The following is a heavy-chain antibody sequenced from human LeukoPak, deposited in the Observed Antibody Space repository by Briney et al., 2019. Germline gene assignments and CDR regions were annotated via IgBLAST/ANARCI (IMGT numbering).Heavy chain of an antibody. D-gene: IGHD6-6*01. CDR3: ARDSSAGAFDI. V-gene: IGHV4-30-2*01. Sequence: SQTLSLTCAVSGGSISSGAYSWSWIRQPPGKGLEWIGYIYHSGTTYSNPSLKSRVTISVDRSKNQFSLKLSSVTAADTAVYYCARDSSAGAFDIWGQGTMVTVSS. CDR2: IYHSGTT. J-gene: IGHJ3*02. CDR1: GGSISSGAYS.